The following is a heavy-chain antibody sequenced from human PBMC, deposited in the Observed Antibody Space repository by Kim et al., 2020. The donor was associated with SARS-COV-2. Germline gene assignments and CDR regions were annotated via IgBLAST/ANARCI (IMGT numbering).Heavy chain of an antibody. V-gene: IGHV4-39*01. Sequence: SETLSLTCTVSGGSISSSSYYWGWIRQPPGKGLEWIGSIYYSGSTYYNPSLKSRVTISVDTSKNQFSLKLSSVTAADTAVYYCARRAGATPFDYWGQGTL. CDR1: GGSISSSSYY. D-gene: IGHD1-26*01. CDR3: ARRAGATPFDY. J-gene: IGHJ4*02. CDR2: IYYSGST.